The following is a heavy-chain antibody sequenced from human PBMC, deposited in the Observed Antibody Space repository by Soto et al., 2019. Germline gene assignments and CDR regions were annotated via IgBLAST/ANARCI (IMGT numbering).Heavy chain of an antibody. CDR1: GFPFSIYD. V-gene: IGHV3-13*01. J-gene: IGHJ4*02. D-gene: IGHD1-26*01. CDR2: IGTAGDT. CDR3: ARGRSRDGKGGISDY. Sequence: GGSLRLSCAASGFPFSIYDMHWVRQTTGKGLEWVSSIGTAGDTHYPGSVKGRFTISRENAKNSLYLQMNRLRAGDTAVYYCARGRSRDGKGGISDYWGQGTVVTVSS.